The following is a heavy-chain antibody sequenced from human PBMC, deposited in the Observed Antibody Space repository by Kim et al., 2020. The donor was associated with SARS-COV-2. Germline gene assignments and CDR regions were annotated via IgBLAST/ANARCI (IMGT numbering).Heavy chain of an antibody. Sequence: PSLKSRVTISLDTSKNQFSLKLSSVTAADTAVYYCARVNIVVVVAARYFDYWGQGTLVTVSS. J-gene: IGHJ4*02. D-gene: IGHD2-15*01. CDR3: ARVNIVVVVAARYFDY. V-gene: IGHV4-31*02.